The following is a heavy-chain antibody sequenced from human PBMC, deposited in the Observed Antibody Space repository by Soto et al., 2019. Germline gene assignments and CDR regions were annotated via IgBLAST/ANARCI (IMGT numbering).Heavy chain of an antibody. CDR1: VFTVSSNY. V-gene: IGHV3-53*01. Sequence: XGSLRLSCASSVFTVSSNYMSCVRHSPGKGLEWVSVIYSGGSTYYADSVKGRFTISRDSSKNTLYLQMNSLSAEDTAVYYCARVPSPFGVVSDYYGMEGWGQGTTGTVPS. J-gene: IGHJ6*02. CDR2: IYSGGST. CDR3: ARVPSPFGVVSDYYGMEG. D-gene: IGHD3-3*01.